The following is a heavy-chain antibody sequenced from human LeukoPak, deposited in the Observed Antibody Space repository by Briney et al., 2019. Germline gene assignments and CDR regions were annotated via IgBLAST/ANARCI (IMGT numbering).Heavy chain of an antibody. CDR2: ISYDGSNK. CDR1: GFTFSSYA. J-gene: IGHJ4*02. Sequence: GGSLRLSCAASGFTFSSYAMHWVRQAPGKGLEWVAVISYDGSNKYYADSVKGRFTISRDNSKNTLYLQMNSLRAEDTAVYYCARLRRDGYNGDYWGQGTLVTVSS. D-gene: IGHD5-24*01. CDR3: ARLRRDGYNGDY. V-gene: IGHV3-30-3*01.